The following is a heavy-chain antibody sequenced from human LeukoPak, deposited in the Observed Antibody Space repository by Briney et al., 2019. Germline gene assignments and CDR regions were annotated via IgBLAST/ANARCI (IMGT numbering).Heavy chain of an antibody. J-gene: IGHJ4*02. CDR1: GFTFSSYT. Sequence: GGSLRLSCVASGFTFSSYTMNWVRQAPGKGLEWVSGITGTGGSTYYADSVKGRFTISRDNSKNTLYLQMNSLRAEDTAVYYCATSPTDYDSSGYPDYWGQGTLVTVSS. V-gene: IGHV3-23*01. CDR2: ITGTGGST. D-gene: IGHD3-22*01. CDR3: ATSPTDYDSSGYPDY.